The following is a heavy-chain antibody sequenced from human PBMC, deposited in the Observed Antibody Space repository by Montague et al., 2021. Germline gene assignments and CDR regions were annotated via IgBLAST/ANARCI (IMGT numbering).Heavy chain of an antibody. D-gene: IGHD3-10*02. Sequence: PALGKPTQTLTLTCTFSGFSLTTSGVGVGWLRQPPGKALEWLGVIYWDADKRYSPSLQNRLIITHDASRNQVILTLNDLDPMDTGTYFCAHTHYVIPFYFYMDVWGKGTTVTVSS. V-gene: IGHV2-5*02. CDR3: AHTHYVIPFYFYMDV. CDR1: GFSLTTSGVG. J-gene: IGHJ6*03. CDR2: IYWDADK.